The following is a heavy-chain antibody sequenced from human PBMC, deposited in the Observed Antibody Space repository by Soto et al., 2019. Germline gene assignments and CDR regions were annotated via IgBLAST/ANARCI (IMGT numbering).Heavy chain of an antibody. CDR3: ARVSPAVAGTQGGYYFDY. CDR1: GGSISSYY. CDR2: IYYSGST. D-gene: IGHD6-19*01. Sequence: QVQLQESGPGLVKPSETLSLTCTVSGGSISSYYWSWIRQPPGKGLEWIGYIYYSGSTNYNPSLKSRVTISVDTSKNQFSLKLSSVTAADTAVYYCARVSPAVAGTQGGYYFDYWGQGTLVTVSS. V-gene: IGHV4-59*01. J-gene: IGHJ4*02.